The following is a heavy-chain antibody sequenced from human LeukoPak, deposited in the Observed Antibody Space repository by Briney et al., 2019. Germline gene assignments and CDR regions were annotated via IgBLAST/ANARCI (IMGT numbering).Heavy chain of an antibody. Sequence: GGSLRLSCAASGFTFSSYEMIWVRQAPGKGLEWVSYISSSGSTIYYADSVKGRFTISRDNAKNSLYLQMNSLRAEDTAVYYCARGEGIAAASDYWGQGTLVTVSS. CDR3: ARGEGIAAASDY. J-gene: IGHJ4*02. D-gene: IGHD6-13*01. V-gene: IGHV3-48*03. CDR2: ISSSGSTI. CDR1: GFTFSSYE.